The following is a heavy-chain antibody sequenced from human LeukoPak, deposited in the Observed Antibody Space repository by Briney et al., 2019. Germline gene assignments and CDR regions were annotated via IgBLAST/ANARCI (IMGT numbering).Heavy chain of an antibody. V-gene: IGHV3-30*03. D-gene: IGHD3-3*01. Sequence: GGSLRLSCAASGFSFSTYGTHWVRQAPGKGLEWVALISYDGSNKYYADSVKGRFTISRDNSKNTLYLQMNSLKTEDTAVYYCGAGILFLDYWGQGTLVTVSS. J-gene: IGHJ4*02. CDR2: ISYDGSNK. CDR3: GAGILFLDY. CDR1: GFSFSTYG.